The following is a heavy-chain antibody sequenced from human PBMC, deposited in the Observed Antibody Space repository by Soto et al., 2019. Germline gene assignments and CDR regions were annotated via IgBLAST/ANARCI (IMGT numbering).Heavy chain of an antibody. CDR2: ISGSGGST. V-gene: IGHV3-23*01. J-gene: IGHJ5*02. CDR1: GFTFSSYA. CDR3: AKLPDYYGSGSPHARNWFDP. D-gene: IGHD3-10*01. Sequence: GGSLRLSCAASGFTFSSYAMSWVRQAPGKGLEWVSAISGSGGSTYYADSVKGRFTISRDNSKNKLYLQMNSLRAEDRAVYDCAKLPDYYGSGSPHARNWFDPWGQGTLVTVSS.